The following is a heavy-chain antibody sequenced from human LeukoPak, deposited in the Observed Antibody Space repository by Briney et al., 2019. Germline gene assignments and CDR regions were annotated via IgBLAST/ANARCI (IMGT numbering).Heavy chain of an antibody. CDR2: IIPIFGTV. Sequence: GASVKVACKASGGTFSSYAISWVRQAPGQGLEWMGGIIPIFGTVNYAQKFQVRVTITTDESTSTAYMELSSLRSEDTAVYYCASGYCSGGSCGLYYYYYMDVWGKGTTVTVSS. CDR1: GGTFSSYA. D-gene: IGHD2-15*01. CDR3: ASGYCSGGSCGLYYYYYMDV. J-gene: IGHJ6*03. V-gene: IGHV1-69*05.